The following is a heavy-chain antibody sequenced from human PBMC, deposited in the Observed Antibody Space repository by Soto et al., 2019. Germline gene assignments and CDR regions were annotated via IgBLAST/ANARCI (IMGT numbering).Heavy chain of an antibody. V-gene: IGHV3-23*03. CDR2: IDRSGTTT. Sequence: GGSLRLSCAASGFSFSDYSMNWVRQAPGKGLEWVSFIDRSGTTTYYTDSVKGRFTISRDNSKNTVYLQMNSLRAEDTAVYYCAKEGITMIVVVTHFDYWGQGTLVTVS. J-gene: IGHJ4*02. D-gene: IGHD3-22*01. CDR3: AKEGITMIVVVTHFDY. CDR1: GFSFSDYS.